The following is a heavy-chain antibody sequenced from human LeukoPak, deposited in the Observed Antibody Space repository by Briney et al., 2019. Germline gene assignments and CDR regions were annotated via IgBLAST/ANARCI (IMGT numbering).Heavy chain of an antibody. J-gene: IGHJ6*03. D-gene: IGHD3-3*01. CDR3: ARVGYYDFWSGYYYYYYYMDV. CDR1: GFTFSSYG. V-gene: IGHV3-33*08. CDR2: IWYDGSNK. Sequence: GGSLRLSCAASGFTFSSYGMHWVRQAPGKGLEWVAVIWYDGSNKYYADSVKGRFTISRDNSKNTLYLQMNSLRAEDTAVYYCARVGYYDFWSGYYYYYYYMDVWGKGTTVTVSS.